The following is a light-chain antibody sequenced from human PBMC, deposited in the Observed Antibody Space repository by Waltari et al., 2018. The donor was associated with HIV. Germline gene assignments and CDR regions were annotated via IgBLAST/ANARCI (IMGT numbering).Light chain of an antibody. CDR3: AAWDDSLNGVV. J-gene: IGLJ2*01. Sequence: QSVLTQPPSASGTPGQRVTISCSGSSSNIGSNTVYWYQQLPGTAPKLLIYSNNQRPSGVPDQFSGSKSGTSASLAISGLQSEDEADYYCAAWDDSLNGVVFGGGTKLTVL. V-gene: IGLV1-44*01. CDR1: SSNIGSNT. CDR2: SNN.